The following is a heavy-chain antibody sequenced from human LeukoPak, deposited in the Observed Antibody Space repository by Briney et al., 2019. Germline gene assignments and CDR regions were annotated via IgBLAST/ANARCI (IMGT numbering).Heavy chain of an antibody. J-gene: IGHJ4*03. V-gene: IGHV3-7*01. CDR3: AKLIRDVTIYDF. CDR2: INQDQSAI. CDR1: GFIFRRYW. Sequence: GGSLRLSCATSGFIFRRYWMSWVRQAPGKGLEGVASINQDQSAIFYVDSVKGRFTISRDNTRNFLFLQMNSLRAEDTAFYYCAKLIRDVTIYDFWGPGSLVTVSS. D-gene: IGHD5-24*01.